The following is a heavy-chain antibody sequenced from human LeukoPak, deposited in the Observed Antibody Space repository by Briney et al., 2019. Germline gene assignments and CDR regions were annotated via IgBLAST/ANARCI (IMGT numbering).Heavy chain of an antibody. Sequence: SETLSLTCTVSGGSISSFYWSWIRQPPGKGLEWIGYIYTSGSTNYNPSLKSRVTISVDTSKNQFSLKLSSVTAADTAVYYCASHSSSSSLFDYWGQGTLVTVSS. CDR2: IYTSGST. J-gene: IGHJ4*02. CDR3: ASHSSSSSLFDY. D-gene: IGHD6-6*01. CDR1: GGSISSFY. V-gene: IGHV4-4*09.